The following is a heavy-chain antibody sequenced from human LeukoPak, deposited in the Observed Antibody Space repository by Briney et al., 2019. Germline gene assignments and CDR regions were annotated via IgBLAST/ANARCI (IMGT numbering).Heavy chain of an antibody. D-gene: IGHD3-22*01. V-gene: IGHV4-59*01. CDR2: IYYSGST. J-gene: IGHJ4*02. Sequence: PSETLSLTCTVSGGSISSYYWSWIRQPPGKGLEWIGYIYYSGSTNYNPSLKSRVTISVDTSKNQFSLKLSSVTAADTAVYYCARGHTGLIVASNWGQGTLVTVSS. CDR1: GGSISSYY. CDR3: ARGHTGLIVASN.